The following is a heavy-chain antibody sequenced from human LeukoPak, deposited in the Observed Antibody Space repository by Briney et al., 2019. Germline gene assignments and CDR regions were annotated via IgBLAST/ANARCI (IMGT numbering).Heavy chain of an antibody. CDR1: GGSISSYY. CDR2: IYYSGST. J-gene: IGHJ6*03. Sequence: SETLSLTCTVSGGSISSYYWSWIRQPPGKGLEWIGYIYYSGSTNYNPSLKSRVTISVDTSKNQFSLKLSSVTAADTAVYYCARAPYYYYMDVWSKGTTVTVSS. CDR3: ARAPYYYYMDV. V-gene: IGHV4-59*01.